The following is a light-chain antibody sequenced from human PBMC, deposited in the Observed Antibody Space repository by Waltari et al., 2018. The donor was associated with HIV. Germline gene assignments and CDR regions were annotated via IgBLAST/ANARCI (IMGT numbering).Light chain of an antibody. CDR2: EVS. CDR1: SSDVGGYNY. Sequence: QSALTQPASVSGSPGQSITISCTGTSSDVGGYNYVSWYQQHPGKAPKLMIYEVSNRPSGFSNRFSGSKSGNTASLTISGLQAEDEAEYYCSSNTSSSTPVVFGGGTKLTVL. J-gene: IGLJ2*01. V-gene: IGLV2-14*01. CDR3: SSNTSSSTPVV.